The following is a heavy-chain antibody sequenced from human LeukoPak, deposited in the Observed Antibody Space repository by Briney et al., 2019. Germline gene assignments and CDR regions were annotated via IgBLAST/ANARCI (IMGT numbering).Heavy chain of an antibody. V-gene: IGHV5-51*01. Sequence: GESLKISCKGSGYTFSTYWIGWVRQMPGKGLELMGLIYPGDSDTRYSPSFQGQVTISADKSISTAYLQWSSLKASDTAMYYCARLDGAIAAAGTRSPYFDYWGQGTLVTVSS. CDR3: ARLDGAIAAAGTRSPYFDY. CDR2: IYPGDSDT. CDR1: GYTFSTYW. D-gene: IGHD6-13*01. J-gene: IGHJ4*02.